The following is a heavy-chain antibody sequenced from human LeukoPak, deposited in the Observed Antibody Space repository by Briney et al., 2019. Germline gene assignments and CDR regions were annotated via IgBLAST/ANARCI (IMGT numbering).Heavy chain of an antibody. V-gene: IGHV4-39*07. CDR3: AREVLDSPIFPFDP. CDR1: GGSISSSRFY. J-gene: IGHJ5*02. D-gene: IGHD3/OR15-3a*01. Sequence: PSETLSLTCTVSGGSISSSRFYWGWIRQSPGKGLEWIGSIYYSGTTYYNPSFMSRVTISVDTSTNQFSLKLSSVTAADTAVYYCAREVLDSPIFPFDPWGQGILVTVSS. CDR2: IYYSGTT.